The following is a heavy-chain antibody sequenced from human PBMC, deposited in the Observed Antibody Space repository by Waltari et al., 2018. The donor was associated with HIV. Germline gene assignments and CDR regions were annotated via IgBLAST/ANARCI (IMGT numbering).Heavy chain of an antibody. CDR2: IYHSGST. V-gene: IGHV4-39*01. Sequence: QLQLQESGPGLVKPSETLSLTCSVSGGSISSSNYYWGWIRQPPGEGLEWIGTIYHSGSTYYNPALKSRVTMSVDTSKHQFSLKLNSVTAADAAVYYCARQPIPGIAVAGTYYYYGMDVWGQGTTVTVS. J-gene: IGHJ6*02. CDR3: ARQPIPGIAVAGTYYYYGMDV. D-gene: IGHD6-19*01. CDR1: GGSISSSNYY.